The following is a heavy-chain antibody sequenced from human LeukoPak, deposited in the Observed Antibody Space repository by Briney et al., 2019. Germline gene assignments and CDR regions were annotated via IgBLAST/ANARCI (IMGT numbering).Heavy chain of an antibody. Sequence: PGGSLRLSCAASGFTFISYAIHWVRQAPGKGLEWVAFIRYDGSNKYYADSVKGRFTISKDNSKNTLYLQMNSLRAEDTAVYYCAKDNSYYYDSSGYQNWFDPWGQGTLVTVSS. V-gene: IGHV3-30*02. CDR2: IRYDGSNK. D-gene: IGHD3-22*01. CDR1: GFTFISYA. CDR3: AKDNSYYYDSSGYQNWFDP. J-gene: IGHJ5*02.